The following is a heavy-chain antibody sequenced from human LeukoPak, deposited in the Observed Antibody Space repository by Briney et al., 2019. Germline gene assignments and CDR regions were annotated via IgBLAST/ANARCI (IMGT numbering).Heavy chain of an antibody. Sequence: SETLSLTCSVSGDSISTSSYYWGWIRQPPGKGLEWIGTIYYSGSTYYNPSLKSRVTISVDTSKNQFSLKLSSVTAADTAVYYCAAGPVGATTVFDYWGQGTLVTVSS. J-gene: IGHJ4*02. V-gene: IGHV4-39*01. D-gene: IGHD1-26*01. CDR2: IYYSGST. CDR3: AAGPVGATTVFDY. CDR1: GDSISTSSYY.